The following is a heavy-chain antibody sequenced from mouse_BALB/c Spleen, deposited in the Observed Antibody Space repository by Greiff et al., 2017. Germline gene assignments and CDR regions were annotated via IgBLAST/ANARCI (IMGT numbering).Heavy chain of an antibody. CDR3: ARDSNHYWYIDV. CDR2: IWAGGST. Sequence: HLVEPGPGLVAPSQRLSIPCTAPGFPLTSFGVHWVRQPPGKGLEWLGVIWAGGSTNYNSAPKSRLSISKDNSKSQVFLKMNSLQTDDTATYYCARDSNHYWYIDVWGAGTTVTVSS. V-gene: IGHV2-9*02. J-gene: IGHJ1*01. CDR1: GFPLTSFG. D-gene: IGHD2-5*01.